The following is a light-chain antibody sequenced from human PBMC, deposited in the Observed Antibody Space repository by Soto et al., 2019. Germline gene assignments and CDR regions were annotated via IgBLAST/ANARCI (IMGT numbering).Light chain of an antibody. J-gene: IGKJ5*01. Sequence: EIVVTQSPATLSVSPGERVTLFCRASQSVSGNLAWYQQKPGQAPRLLIYGAFTRATGIPARFSGSGSGTEYTLTISSLQSEDFAVYYCQPYNDWPSITFGQGTRLDMK. V-gene: IGKV3-15*01. CDR1: QSVSGN. CDR3: QPYNDWPSIT. CDR2: GAF.